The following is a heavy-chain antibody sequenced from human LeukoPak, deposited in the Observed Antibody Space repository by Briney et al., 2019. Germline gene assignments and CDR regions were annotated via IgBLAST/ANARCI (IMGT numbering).Heavy chain of an antibody. J-gene: IGHJ6*03. V-gene: IGHV4-34*01. CDR2: INHSGST. Sequence: SETLSLTCAVYGGSFSGYYWSWIRQPPGKGLEWIGEINHSGSTNYNPSLKSRVTISVDTSKNQFSLKLSSVTAADTAVYYRAKGRYCSGGSCYSPWYYYYYMDVWGKGTTVTVSS. D-gene: IGHD2-15*01. CDR1: GGSFSGYY. CDR3: AKGRYCSGGSCYSPWYYYYYMDV.